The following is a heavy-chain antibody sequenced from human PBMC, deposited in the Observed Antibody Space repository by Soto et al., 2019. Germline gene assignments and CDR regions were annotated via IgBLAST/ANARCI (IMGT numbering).Heavy chain of an antibody. CDR3: ARYRREAVAGYTLDN. V-gene: IGHV4-59*01. CDR2: VYNSGST. CDR1: GGSISINY. D-gene: IGHD6-13*01. Sequence: SETLSLTCTVSGGSISINYWTWIRHPPGKGLERIGYVYNSGSTNYNPSLKSRVTISEDTSKSQFSLKVNSMTAADTAVYYCARYRREAVAGYTLDNWGQGILVTVSS. J-gene: IGHJ4*02.